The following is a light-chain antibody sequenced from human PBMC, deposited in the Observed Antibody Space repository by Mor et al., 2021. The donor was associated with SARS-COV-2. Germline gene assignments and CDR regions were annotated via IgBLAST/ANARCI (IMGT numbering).Light chain of an antibody. CDR2: EVT. Sequence: IYEVTKRPSGVPHRISGSNTGNTASLTVSGLQAEDEADYSCSSFSGSNNFVFGGGTKLTVL. V-gene: IGLV2-8*01. J-gene: IGLJ2*01. CDR3: SSFSGSNNFV.